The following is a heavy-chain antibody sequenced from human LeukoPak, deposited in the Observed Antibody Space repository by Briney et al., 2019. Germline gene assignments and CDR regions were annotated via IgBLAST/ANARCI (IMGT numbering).Heavy chain of an antibody. J-gene: IGHJ4*02. Sequence: GGSLRLSCAAPGFTDSSNYMSWVRQAPAKRLEGVSVIYSGGSTYYADSVKGRFTISRDNSKNTLYLQMNSLRAEDTAVYYCARDYCSGGSCYYDYWGQGTLVTVSS. V-gene: IGHV3-66*01. CDR2: IYSGGST. CDR3: ARDYCSGGSCYYDY. D-gene: IGHD2-15*01. CDR1: GFTDSSNY.